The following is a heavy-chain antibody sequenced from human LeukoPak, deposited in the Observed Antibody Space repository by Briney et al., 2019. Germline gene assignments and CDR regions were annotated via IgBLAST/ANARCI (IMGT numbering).Heavy chain of an antibody. CDR2: MYYSGKT. V-gene: IGHV4-59*01. CDR1: DGSISSFY. J-gene: IGHJ5*02. Sequence: SETLSLTCTVSDGSISSFYWSWIRQPPGRGLEWIGYMYYSGKTAYNPSLKSRVTISVDTSKDQCSLKLTSVTAADTAVYYCARHMVDRGVIGGLGWFDPWGQGTLVTVSP. D-gene: IGHD2-21*01. CDR3: ARHMVDRGVIGGLGWFDP.